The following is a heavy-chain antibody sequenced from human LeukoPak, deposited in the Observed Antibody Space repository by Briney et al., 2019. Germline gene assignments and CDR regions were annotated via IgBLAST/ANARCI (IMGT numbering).Heavy chain of an antibody. Sequence: GGSLRLSCAASGFTFSSYAMSWVRQAPGKGLVWVSAISGSGGSTYYADSVKGRFTISRDNSKNTLYLQTNSLRAKDTAVYYCAKTRGSYRFFDYWGQGTLVTVSS. V-gene: IGHV3-23*01. J-gene: IGHJ4*02. CDR1: GFTFSSYA. CDR3: AKTRGSYRFFDY. D-gene: IGHD1-26*01. CDR2: ISGSGGST.